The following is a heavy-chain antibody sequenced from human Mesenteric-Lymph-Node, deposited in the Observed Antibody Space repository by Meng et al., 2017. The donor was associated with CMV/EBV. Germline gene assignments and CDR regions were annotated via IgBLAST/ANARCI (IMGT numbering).Heavy chain of an antibody. CDR3: ARKYSSSWYTALGFDY. J-gene: IGHJ4*02. D-gene: IGHD6-13*01. Sequence: GYVGSSNWWSWVRQPPGKGLEWIGEIYHSGSTNYNPSLKSRVTISVDKSKNQFSLKLSSVTAADTAVYYCARKYSSSWYTALGFDYWGQGTLVTVSS. CDR1: GYVGSSNW. V-gene: IGHV4-4*02. CDR2: IYHSGST.